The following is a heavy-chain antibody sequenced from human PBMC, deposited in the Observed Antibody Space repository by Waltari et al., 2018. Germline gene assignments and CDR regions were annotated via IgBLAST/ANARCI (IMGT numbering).Heavy chain of an antibody. D-gene: IGHD6-19*01. Sequence: QLQLQESGPGLVKPSETLSLTCPVSGGSISSSSYYWGWIRQPPGKGLEWIGSIYYSGSTYYNPSLKSRVTISVDTSKNQFSLKLSSVTAADTAVYYCARQGHSSGWDSFDIWGQGTMVTVSS. CDR1: GGSISSSSYY. V-gene: IGHV4-39*01. J-gene: IGHJ3*02. CDR3: ARQGHSSGWDSFDI. CDR2: IYYSGST.